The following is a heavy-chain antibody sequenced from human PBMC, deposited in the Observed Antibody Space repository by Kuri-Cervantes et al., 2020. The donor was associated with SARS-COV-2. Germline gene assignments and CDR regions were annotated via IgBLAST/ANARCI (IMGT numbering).Heavy chain of an antibody. Sequence: ASVKVSCKASGYAFTSYDINWVRQATGQGLEWMGWMNPNSGNTGYAQKFQGRVTMTRNTSISTAYMELSSLRSEDTAVYYCARGRYSSGWYRFFWFDPWGQGTLVTVSS. CDR2: MNPNSGNT. V-gene: IGHV1-8*01. D-gene: IGHD6-19*01. CDR3: ARGRYSSGWYRFFWFDP. J-gene: IGHJ5*02. CDR1: GYAFTSYD.